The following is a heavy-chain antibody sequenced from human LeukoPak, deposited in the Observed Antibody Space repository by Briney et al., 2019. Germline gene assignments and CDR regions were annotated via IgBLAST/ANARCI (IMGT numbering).Heavy chain of an antibody. V-gene: IGHV1-24*01. Sequence: ASVKVSCKASGGTFSSYAISWVRQAPGQGLEWMGGIDPEDGETIYAQKFQGRVTMTEDTSTDTAYMELSSLRFEDTAVYFCATDPSMIPWGYFDYWGQGTLVTVSS. D-gene: IGHD3-22*01. J-gene: IGHJ4*02. CDR2: IDPEDGET. CDR3: ATDPSMIPWGYFDY. CDR1: GGTFSSYA.